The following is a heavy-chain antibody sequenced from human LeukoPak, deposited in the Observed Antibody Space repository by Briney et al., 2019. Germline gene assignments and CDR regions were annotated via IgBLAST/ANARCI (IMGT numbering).Heavy chain of an antibody. Sequence: SGTLSLTCTVSGYSISSGYYWGWIRQPPGKGLVWIGSIYHSGSTYYNPSLKSRVTISVDTSKNQFSLKLNSVTAADTAVYYCARGAYSGSLEGAFDIWGQGTMVTVSS. D-gene: IGHD1-26*01. CDR3: ARGAYSGSLEGAFDI. J-gene: IGHJ3*02. V-gene: IGHV4-38-2*02. CDR1: GYSISSGYY. CDR2: IYHSGST.